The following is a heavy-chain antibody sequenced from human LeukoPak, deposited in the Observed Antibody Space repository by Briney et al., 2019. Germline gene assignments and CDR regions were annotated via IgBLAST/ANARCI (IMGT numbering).Heavy chain of an antibody. D-gene: IGHD6-6*01. CDR1: GGSISTRNW. CDR3: ARAARGFDY. Sequence: SETLSLTCAVSGGSISTRNWWSWVRQPPGKGLEWIGEIYHSGSTNYNPSLRSRVTISVDKSNNQFSLKLSSVTAADTAVYYCARAARGFDYWGQGTLVTVSS. V-gene: IGHV4-4*02. CDR2: IYHSGST. J-gene: IGHJ4*02.